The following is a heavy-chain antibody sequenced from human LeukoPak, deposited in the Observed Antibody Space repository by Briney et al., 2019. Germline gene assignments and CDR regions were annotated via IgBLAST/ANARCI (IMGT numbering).Heavy chain of an antibody. CDR1: GFTFSSYS. V-gene: IGHV3-21*01. CDR3: AKDMWVVGATHQDY. D-gene: IGHD1-26*01. J-gene: IGHJ4*02. CDR2: ISSSSSYI. Sequence: GGSLRLSCAASGFTFSSYSMNWVRQAPGKGLEWVSSISSSSSYIYYADSVKGRFTISRDNAKNSLYLQMNSLRAEDTAVYYCAKDMWVVGATHQDYWGQGTLVTVSS.